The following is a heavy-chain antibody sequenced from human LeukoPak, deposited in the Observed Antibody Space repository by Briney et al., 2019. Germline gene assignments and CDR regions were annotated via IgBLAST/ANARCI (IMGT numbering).Heavy chain of an antibody. CDR1: GFTFSRHA. J-gene: IGHJ4*02. CDR3: ARGSGDLDY. CDR2: ISSNGGST. V-gene: IGHV3-64*01. Sequence: PGGSLTLSCAASGFTFSRHAMHCVRQAPGKGLEYVSAISSNGGSTYYANSVKGRFTISRDNSKNTLYLQMGSLRAEDMAVYYCARGSGDLDYCGQGALVTVSS. D-gene: IGHD4-17*01.